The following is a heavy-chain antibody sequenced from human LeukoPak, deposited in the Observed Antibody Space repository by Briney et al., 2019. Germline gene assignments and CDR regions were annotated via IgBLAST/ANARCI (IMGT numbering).Heavy chain of an antibody. Sequence: ASETLSLTCAVYGGSFSGYYWSWIRQPPGKGLEWIGYIYYSGSTYYNPSLKSRVTISVDTSKNQFSLKLSSVTAADTAVYYCASPTVTTDAFDIWGQGTMVTVSS. D-gene: IGHD4-17*01. CDR1: GGSFSGYY. J-gene: IGHJ3*02. V-gene: IGHV4-30-4*08. CDR2: IYYSGST. CDR3: ASPTVTTDAFDI.